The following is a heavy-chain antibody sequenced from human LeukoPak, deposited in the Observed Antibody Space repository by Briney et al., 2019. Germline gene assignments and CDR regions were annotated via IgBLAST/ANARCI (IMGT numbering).Heavy chain of an antibody. CDR1: GFTVSSNY. CDR2: ISGSGGST. J-gene: IGHJ4*02. Sequence: GGSLRLSCAASGFTVSSNYMSWVRQAPGKGLEWVSAISGSGGSTYYADSVKGRFTISRDNSKNTLYLQMNSLRAEDTAVYYCAKVKQWLVLSVDYWGQGTLVTVSS. V-gene: IGHV3-23*01. D-gene: IGHD6-19*01. CDR3: AKVKQWLVLSVDY.